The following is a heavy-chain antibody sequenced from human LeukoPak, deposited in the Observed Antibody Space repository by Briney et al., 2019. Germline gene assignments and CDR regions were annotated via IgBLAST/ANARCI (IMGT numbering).Heavy chain of an antibody. CDR1: GFTFSDYY. J-gene: IGHJ4*02. CDR3: ARKTYYYDSGSYSKSYYFDY. V-gene: IGHV3-11*06. D-gene: IGHD3-10*01. Sequence: PGGSLRLSCAASGFTFSDYYMSWIRQAPGKGLEWVSYISSSSSYTNYADSVKGRFTISRDNAKNSLYLQMNSLRAEDTAVYYCARKTYYYDSGSYSKSYYFDYWGQGTLVTVSS. CDR2: ISSSSSYT.